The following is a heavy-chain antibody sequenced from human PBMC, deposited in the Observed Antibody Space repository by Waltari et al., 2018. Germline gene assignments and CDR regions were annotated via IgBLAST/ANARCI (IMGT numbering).Heavy chain of an antibody. D-gene: IGHD2-15*01. Sequence: QVQLHESCPGLVKSSETLSLTCTVSGGSISSSNYHWAWIRQPPGKGREWIGSIHYTGNSDYNPSLKRRVAMSLDTSKNQFSLNLDPVTAADTAVYYWARDQGFYLLSRLTWFDSWGQGALVTVSS. J-gene: IGHJ5*01. V-gene: IGHV4-39*07. CDR1: GGSISSSNYH. CDR2: IHYTGNS. CDR3: ARDQGFYLLSRLTWFDS.